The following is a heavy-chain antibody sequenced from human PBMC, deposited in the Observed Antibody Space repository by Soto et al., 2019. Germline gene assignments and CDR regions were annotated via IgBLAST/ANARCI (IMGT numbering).Heavy chain of an antibody. V-gene: IGHV4-39*01. CDR2: IYYSGNT. CDR1: GGSISRTTYY. CDR3: AGADPGAFDI. J-gene: IGHJ3*02. Sequence: SETLSLTCFVAGGSISRTTYYWGWVRQPPRKGLEWIGSIYYSGNTYYNPSLRSRVSISVDTSKNQFSLKLRSVTAADTAVYYCAGADPGAFDIWGPGTMVTVSS.